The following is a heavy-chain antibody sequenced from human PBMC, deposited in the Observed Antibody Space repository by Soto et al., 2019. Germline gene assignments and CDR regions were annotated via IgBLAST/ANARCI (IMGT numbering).Heavy chain of an antibody. J-gene: IGHJ4*02. CDR1: GYSISSSNW. V-gene: IGHV4-28*01. CDR3: ASSSVIGTTRRHFDY. Sequence: PSQTLSLTCTVAGYSISSSNWWGWIRQPPGKGLEWIGYIYYSGSTYYNPSLKSRVSMSVDTSKNHFSLKLSSVTALDTAVYYCASSSVIGTTRRHFDYWGQGTLVTVSS. D-gene: IGHD1-7*01. CDR2: IYYSGST.